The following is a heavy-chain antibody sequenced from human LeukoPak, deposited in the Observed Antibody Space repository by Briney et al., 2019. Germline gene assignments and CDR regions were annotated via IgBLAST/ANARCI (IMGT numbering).Heavy chain of an antibody. V-gene: IGHV3-23*01. CDR3: AKDGADCTSTTCFLPTYAFDY. J-gene: IGHJ4*02. Sequence: PGESLRLSCAASGFTFSNYAMSWVRQAPGEGLEWVSGIMGSGFRTYYADSVKGRFIISRDDSKNTLYLQMNSLRAEDTAVYYCAKDGADCTSTTCFLPTYAFDYWGQGTLVTVSS. CDR1: GFTFSNYA. CDR2: IMGSGFRT. D-gene: IGHD2-2*01.